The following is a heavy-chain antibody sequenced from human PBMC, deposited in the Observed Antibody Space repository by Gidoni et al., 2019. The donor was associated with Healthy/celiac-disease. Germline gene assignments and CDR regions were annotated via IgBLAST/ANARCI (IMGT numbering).Heavy chain of an antibody. V-gene: IGHV3-73*02. D-gene: IGHD4-17*01. CDR2: IRSKANSYAT. CDR1: GFTFSGSA. Sequence: EVQLVESGGGLVQPGGSLKLSCAASGFTFSGSAMHWVRQASGKGLEWVGRIRSKANSYATAYAASVKGRFTISRDDSKNTAYLQMNSLKTEDTAVYYCTTTPDYGEDGDYWGQGTLVTVSS. J-gene: IGHJ4*02. CDR3: TTTPDYGEDGDY.